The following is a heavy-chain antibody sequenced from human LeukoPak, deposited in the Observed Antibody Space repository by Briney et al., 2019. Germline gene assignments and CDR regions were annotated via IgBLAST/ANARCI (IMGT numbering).Heavy chain of an antibody. D-gene: IGHD5-12*01. J-gene: IGHJ4*02. V-gene: IGHV1-69*13. CDR2: IIPIFGTA. CDR1: GGTFSSYA. Sequence: ASVKVSCKASGGTFSSYAISWVRQAPGQGLEWMGGIIPIFGTANYAQKFQGRVTITADESTSTAYMELSSLRSEDTAVYYCARDGGGGYLQNFDYWGRGTLVTVSS. CDR3: ARDGGGGYLQNFDY.